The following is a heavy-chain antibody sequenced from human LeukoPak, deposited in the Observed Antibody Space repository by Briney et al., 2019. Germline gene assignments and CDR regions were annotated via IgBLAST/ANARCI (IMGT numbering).Heavy chain of an antibody. CDR2: ISSSDSTT. CDR1: GFRFSDYS. Sequence: AGGSQRLSCEASGFRFSDYSMNSVRQTPGRGLEWISYISSSDSTTYYTHSVRGRFAISKDNAKGSLYLLMNSLRDEDTGIYYCARNTIFHPWGQGTLVTVSS. V-gene: IGHV3-48*02. J-gene: IGHJ5*02. CDR3: ARNTIFHP. D-gene: IGHD3-9*01.